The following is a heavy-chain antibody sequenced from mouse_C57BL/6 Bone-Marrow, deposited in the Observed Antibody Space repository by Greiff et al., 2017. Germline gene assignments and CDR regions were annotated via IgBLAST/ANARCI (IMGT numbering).Heavy chain of an antibody. D-gene: IGHD1-1*01. CDR3: ASITTVVEDYAMDH. Sequence: VQLQQSGAELARPGASVKLSCKASGYTFTSYGISWVKQRTGQGLEWIGEIYPRSGNTYYNEKFKGKATLTADKSSSTAYMELRSLTSEDSAVYFCASITTVVEDYAMDHWGQGTSVTVSS. J-gene: IGHJ4*01. V-gene: IGHV1-81*01. CDR1: GYTFTSYG. CDR2: IYPRSGNT.